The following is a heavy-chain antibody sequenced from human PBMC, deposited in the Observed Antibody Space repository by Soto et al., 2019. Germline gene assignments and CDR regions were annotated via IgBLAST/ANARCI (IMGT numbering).Heavy chain of an antibody. CDR2: IFYTGNT. CDR1: RGSISRSSYY. D-gene: IGHD3-10*01. CDR3: AYGSGSFDY. Sequence: SETLSLTCRVSRGSISRSSYYWNWIRQPPEKGLEWIGSIFYTGNTYYNPSLKSRLTISIDTPKKQVSLKLTSVTAADTAVYYCAYGSGSFDYWGQGILVTVSS. V-gene: IGHV4-39*01. J-gene: IGHJ4*02.